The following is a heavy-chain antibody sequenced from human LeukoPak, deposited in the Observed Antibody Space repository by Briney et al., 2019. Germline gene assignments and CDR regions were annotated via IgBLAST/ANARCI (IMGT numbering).Heavy chain of an antibody. CDR3: AKQSYGSGSYQYYFDY. D-gene: IGHD3-10*01. Sequence: PGGSLRLSCAASGFTFSSYAMSWVRQAPGKGLEWVSAISGSGGSTYYADSVKGRFTTSRDNSKNTLYLQMNSLRAEDTAVYYCAKQSYGSGSYQYYFDYWGQGTLVTVSS. J-gene: IGHJ4*02. CDR2: ISGSGGST. CDR1: GFTFSSYA. V-gene: IGHV3-23*01.